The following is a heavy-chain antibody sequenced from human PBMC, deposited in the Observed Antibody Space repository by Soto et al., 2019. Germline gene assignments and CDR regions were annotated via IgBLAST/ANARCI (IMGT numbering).Heavy chain of an antibody. CDR3: ARDQGITTFGVYSMYYYGMDV. V-gene: IGHV1-3*01. J-gene: IGHJ6*02. CDR2: INAGNGNT. D-gene: IGHD3-3*01. Sequence: ASVKVSCKASGYTFTSYAMHWVRQAPGQRLEWMGWINAGNGNTKYSQKFQGRVTITRDTSASTAYMELSSLRPEDTAVYYCARDQGITTFGVYSMYYYGMDVWGQGTTVTVSS. CDR1: GYTFTSYA.